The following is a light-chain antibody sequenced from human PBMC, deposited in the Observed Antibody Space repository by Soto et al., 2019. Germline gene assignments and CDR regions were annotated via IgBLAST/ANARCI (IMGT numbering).Light chain of an antibody. CDR1: QSVSSNY. CDR3: QQYESSLTWT. Sequence: EIVLTQSPGTLSLSPGERATLSCRASQSVSSNYLGWYQQKPGQAPRLLIYGTSSRATGIPDRFSGSGSGTDFTLTISRLEPEDFGVYYCQQYESSLTWTFGQGTKVDIK. CDR2: GTS. J-gene: IGKJ1*01. V-gene: IGKV3-20*01.